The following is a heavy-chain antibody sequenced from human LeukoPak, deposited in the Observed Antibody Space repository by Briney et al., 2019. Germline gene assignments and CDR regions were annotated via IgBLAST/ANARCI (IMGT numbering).Heavy chain of an antibody. D-gene: IGHD3-16*02. Sequence: SETLSLTCTVSGGSISSSSAYWSWIRQPPGKGLEWIGYIYYSGSTNYNPSLKSRVTISVDTSKNQFSLKLSSVTAADTAVYYCARHGGYHDYWGQGTLVTVSS. CDR1: GGSISSSSAY. J-gene: IGHJ4*02. CDR3: ARHGGYHDY. V-gene: IGHV4-61*05. CDR2: IYYSGST.